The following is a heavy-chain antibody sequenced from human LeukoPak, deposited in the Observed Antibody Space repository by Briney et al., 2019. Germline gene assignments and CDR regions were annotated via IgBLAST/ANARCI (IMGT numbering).Heavy chain of an antibody. J-gene: IGHJ4*02. CDR3: TTYCSSTSCYGDY. Sequence: PGGSLRLSCAASTFTFNSYVMSWVRQAPGKGLECVSATSDSGGSTYYADSVKGRFTISRDNSKNTLYLQMNSLKTEDTAVYYCTTYCSSTSCYGDYWGQGTLVTVSS. CDR1: TFTFNSYV. CDR2: TSDSGGST. D-gene: IGHD2-2*01. V-gene: IGHV3-23*01.